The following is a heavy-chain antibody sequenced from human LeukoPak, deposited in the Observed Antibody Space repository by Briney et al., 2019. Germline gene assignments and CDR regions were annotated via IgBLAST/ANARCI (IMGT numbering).Heavy chain of an antibody. D-gene: IGHD3-16*01. CDR1: GFTFDDYA. V-gene: IGHV3-30*18. Sequence: PGGSLRLSCAASGFTFDDYAMHWVRQAPGKGLEWVAVISYDGSNKYYADSVKGRFTISRDNSKNTLYLQMNSLRAEDTAVYYCANALFGYYGMDVWGQGTTVTVSS. CDR3: ANALFGYYGMDV. CDR2: ISYDGSNK. J-gene: IGHJ6*02.